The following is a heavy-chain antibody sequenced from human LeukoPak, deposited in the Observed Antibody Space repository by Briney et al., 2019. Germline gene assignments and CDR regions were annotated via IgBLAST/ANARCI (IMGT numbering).Heavy chain of an antibody. D-gene: IGHD6-13*01. CDR1: RGSFXGFY. V-gene: IGHV4-34*01. CDR2: INHSGGT. J-gene: IGHJ5*02. Sequence: TXSXTCXVXRGSFXGFYWSWIRQAPGKGLEWIGEINHSGGTSYIPSLKSRVTISIDTSKSQFSLKLTSVTAADTAVYYCASSGGSSTWSHNWLDPWGQGTLVTVSS. CDR3: ASSGGSSTWSHNWLDP.